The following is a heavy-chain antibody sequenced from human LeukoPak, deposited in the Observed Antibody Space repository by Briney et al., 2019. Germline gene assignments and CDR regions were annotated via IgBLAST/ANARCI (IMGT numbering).Heavy chain of an antibody. CDR3: ARDQGSGKVVPAAIGAGYNWFDP. CDR1: GGTFSSYA. J-gene: IGHJ5*02. V-gene: IGHV1-69*06. D-gene: IGHD2-2*01. CDR2: IIPIFGTA. Sequence: SVKASCKASGGTFSSYAISWVRQAPGQGLEWMGGIIPIFGTANYAQKFQGRVTITADKSTSTAYMELSSLRSEDTAVYYCARDQGSGKVVPAAIGAGYNWFDPWGQGTLVTVSS.